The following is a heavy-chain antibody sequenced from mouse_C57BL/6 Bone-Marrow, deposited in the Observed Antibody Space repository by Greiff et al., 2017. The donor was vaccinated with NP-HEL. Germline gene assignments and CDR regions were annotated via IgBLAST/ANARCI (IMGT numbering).Heavy chain of an antibody. V-gene: IGHV1-7*01. CDR1: GYTFTSYW. CDR3: ARYRASTGARAMDY. D-gene: IGHD4-1*02. Sequence: QVQLKESGAELVKPGASVKLSCKASGYTFTSYWMHWVKQRPGQGLEWIGYINPRSGYTKYNQKFKDKATLTADKSSSTAYMQLSSLTYEDSAVYYCARYRASTGARAMDYWGQGTSVTVSS. CDR2: INPRSGYT. J-gene: IGHJ4*01.